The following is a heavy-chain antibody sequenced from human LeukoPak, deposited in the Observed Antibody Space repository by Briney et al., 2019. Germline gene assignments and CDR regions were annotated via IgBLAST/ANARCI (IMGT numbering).Heavy chain of an antibody. Sequence: GGSLRLSCAVSGFTFSSYWMSWVRQAPGKGLEWVANIKQEGNEKYYVDSVKGRFTISRDNAKNSLYLQMNSLRAEDTAVYYCARDSWSSSSDYWGQGTLVTVSS. D-gene: IGHD6-6*01. J-gene: IGHJ4*02. CDR2: IKQEGNEK. CDR3: ARDSWSSSSDY. V-gene: IGHV3-7*01. CDR1: GFTFSSYW.